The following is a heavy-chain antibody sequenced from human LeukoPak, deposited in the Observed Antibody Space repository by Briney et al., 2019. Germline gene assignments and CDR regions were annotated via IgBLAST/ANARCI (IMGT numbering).Heavy chain of an antibody. CDR1: GFTFDDYT. Sequence: PGGSLRLSCAASGFTFDDYTMHWVRQAPGKGLEWVSLISWDGGSTYYADSVKGRFTISRDNSKNSLYLQMNSLRTEDIALYYCAKGFYSSSPGYYYYGMDVRGQGTTVTVSS. V-gene: IGHV3-43*01. D-gene: IGHD6-19*01. CDR3: AKGFYSSSPGYYYYGMDV. CDR2: ISWDGGST. J-gene: IGHJ6*02.